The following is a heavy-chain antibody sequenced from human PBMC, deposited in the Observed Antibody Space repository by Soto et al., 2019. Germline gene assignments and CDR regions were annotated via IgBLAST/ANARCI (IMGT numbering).Heavy chain of an antibody. V-gene: IGHV4-31*02. Sequence: SETVSLTXTLSAGSISSGGYYWSWTRQHPGKGLEWIGYIYYSGSTYYNPSLKSRVTISVDTSKNQFSLKLSSVTAADTAVYYCATTLPKRSDYYDCSGYPDAFDIWGQGTMVTVS. J-gene: IGHJ3*02. CDR2: IYYSGST. CDR1: AGSISSGGYY. CDR3: ATTLPKRSDYYDCSGYPDAFDI. D-gene: IGHD3-22*01.